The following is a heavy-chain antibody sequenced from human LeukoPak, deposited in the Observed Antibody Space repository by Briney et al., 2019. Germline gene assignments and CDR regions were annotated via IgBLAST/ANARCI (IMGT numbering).Heavy chain of an antibody. CDR1: GFNLNSYS. CDR3: ARGGGGMDV. D-gene: IGHD1-26*01. CDR2: FGSSSSYI. V-gene: IGHV3-21*01. J-gene: IGHJ6*02. Sequence: KPGGSLRLSCAASGFNLNSYSMNWVRQAPGKGLEWVSSFGSSSSYIFYADSVKGRFTISRDNAKNSLYLQMNTLRAEDTAVYYCARGGGGMDVWGQGTTVTVSS.